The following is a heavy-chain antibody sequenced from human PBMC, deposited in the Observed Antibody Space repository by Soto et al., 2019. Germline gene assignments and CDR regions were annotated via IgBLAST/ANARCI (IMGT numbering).Heavy chain of an antibody. CDR3: ARAEVGIAVAGPPAFDI. CDR2: TYYRSKWYN. Sequence: SQTLSLTCAISGDSVSSNSAAWNWIRQSPSRGLEWLGRTYYRSKWYNDYAVSVKSRITINPDTSKDQFSLQLNSVTPEDTAVYYCARAEVGIAVAGPPAFDIWGQGTMVTVSS. J-gene: IGHJ3*02. V-gene: IGHV6-1*01. CDR1: GDSVSSNSAA. D-gene: IGHD6-19*01.